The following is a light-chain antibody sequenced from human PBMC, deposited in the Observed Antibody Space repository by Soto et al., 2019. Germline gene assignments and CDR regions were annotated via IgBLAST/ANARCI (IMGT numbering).Light chain of an antibody. CDR1: SSDVGSYNY. V-gene: IGLV2-14*01. J-gene: IGLJ1*01. CDR3: SSYTSSSTYV. Sequence: QSALTQPASVSGSPGQSITISCTGTSSDVGSYNYVSWYQHHPGKAPRLIIHASSNRPSGVSHRFSGSKSGNTASLTISGLQAEDEADYYCSSYTSSSTYVFGTGTKVTVL. CDR2: ASS.